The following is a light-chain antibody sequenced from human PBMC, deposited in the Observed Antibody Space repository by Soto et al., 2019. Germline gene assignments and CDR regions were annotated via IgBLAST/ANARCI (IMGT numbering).Light chain of an antibody. CDR2: GAS. J-gene: IGKJ1*01. V-gene: IGKV1-17*03. Sequence: DIQMTQSPSVLSASVGDRVTITCRASQGIDIYLAWFQQKPGKVPERLIFGASSLQSGVPSRFSGRGSGTEFTLTISSLQPEDFATYYCLQHSTFPRTFGQGTRVDIK. CDR3: LQHSTFPRT. CDR1: QGIDIY.